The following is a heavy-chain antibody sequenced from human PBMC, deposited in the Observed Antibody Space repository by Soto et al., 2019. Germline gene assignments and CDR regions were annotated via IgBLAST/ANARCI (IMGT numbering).Heavy chain of an antibody. CDR2: INHSGST. Sequence: LSLTCAVYGGSFSGYYWSWIRQPPGKGLEWIGEINHSGSTNYNPSLKSRVTISVDTSKNQFSLKLSSVTAADTAVYYCARGRRRITIFGVVSGPEYYFDYWGQGTLVTVSS. J-gene: IGHJ4*02. V-gene: IGHV4-34*01. CDR3: ARGRRRITIFGVVSGPEYYFDY. CDR1: GGSFSGYY. D-gene: IGHD3-3*01.